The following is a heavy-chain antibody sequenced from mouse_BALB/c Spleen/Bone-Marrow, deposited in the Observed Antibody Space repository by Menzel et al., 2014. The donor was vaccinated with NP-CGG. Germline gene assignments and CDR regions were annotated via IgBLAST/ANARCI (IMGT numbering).Heavy chain of an antibody. V-gene: IGHV1-62-2*01. D-gene: IGHD2-14*01. CDR2: FYPGSGSI. CDR3: ARHEVRYDEAYYAMDY. J-gene: IGHJ4*01. Sequence: VQLQQSGAELVKPGASVKLSCKASGYTFTEYTIHWVKQRSGQGLEWIGWFYPGSGSIKYNEKFKDKATLTADKSSSTVYMEFSRLTSEDSAVYFCARHEVRYDEAYYAMDYWGQGTSVTVSS. CDR1: GYTFTEYT.